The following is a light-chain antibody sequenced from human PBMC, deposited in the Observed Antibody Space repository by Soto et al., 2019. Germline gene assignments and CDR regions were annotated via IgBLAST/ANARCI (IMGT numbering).Light chain of an antibody. CDR2: GAS. CDR3: QQYNNWPPWT. V-gene: IGKV3-15*01. CDR1: QSVSNN. Sequence: EIVMTQSPATLSVSPGERATLSCRASQSVSNNLAWYQQKPGQTPRLLIYGASTRATGIPARFSGSGSGTEFTLTISSLQSEDFAVYYCQQYNNWPPWTFGQGTKVGIK. J-gene: IGKJ1*01.